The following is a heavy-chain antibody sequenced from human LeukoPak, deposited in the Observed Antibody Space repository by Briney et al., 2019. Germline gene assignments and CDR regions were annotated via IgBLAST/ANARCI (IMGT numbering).Heavy chain of an antibody. D-gene: IGHD6-19*01. CDR1: GGSISSGDYC. CDR2: IYYSGST. V-gene: IGHV4-30-4*01. Sequence: SETLSLTCTVSGGSISSGDYCWSWIRQPPGKGLEWIGYIYYSGSTYYNPSLKSRVTVSVDTSKNQFSLKLSSVTAADTAVYYCARGLSGWYRYYYYGMDVWGQGTTVTVSS. CDR3: ARGLSGWYRYYYYGMDV. J-gene: IGHJ6*02.